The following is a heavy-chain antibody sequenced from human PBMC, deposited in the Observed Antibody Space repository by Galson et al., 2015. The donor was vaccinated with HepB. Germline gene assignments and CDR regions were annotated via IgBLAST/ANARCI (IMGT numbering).Heavy chain of an antibody. Sequence: ETLSLTCTVSGGSISSSSYYWGWIRQPPGKGLEWIGSIYYSGSTYYNPSLKSRVTISVDTSKNLFSLKLSSVTAADTAVYYCARQQQLVGYFDYWGQGTLVTVSS. D-gene: IGHD6-13*01. CDR3: ARQQQLVGYFDY. J-gene: IGHJ4*02. CDR1: GGSISSSSYY. V-gene: IGHV4-39*01. CDR2: IYYSGST.